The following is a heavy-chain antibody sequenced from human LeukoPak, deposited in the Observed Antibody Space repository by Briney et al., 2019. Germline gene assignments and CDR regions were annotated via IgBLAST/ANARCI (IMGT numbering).Heavy chain of an antibody. CDR2: ISGTGSDT. CDR1: GFTFSSYS. J-gene: IGHJ4*02. D-gene: IGHD1-14*01. CDR3: ARDVYRIFDY. V-gene: IGHV3-21*01. Sequence: GVSLRLSCAASGFTFSSYSMNWVRQDPGKGLEWVSSISGTGSDTYYTDSLKGRFTVSRDNAKNSLYLQMNSLRAEDTAVYYCARDVYRIFDYWGLGTLVTVSS.